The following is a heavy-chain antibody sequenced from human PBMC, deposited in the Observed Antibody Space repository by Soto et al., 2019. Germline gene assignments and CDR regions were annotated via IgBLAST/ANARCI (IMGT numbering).Heavy chain of an antibody. CDR1: GFSLSTSGVG. D-gene: IGHD5-12*01. Sequence: SGPTLMNPTQTLTLTCSFSGFSLSTSGVGVGWIRQPPGKALEWLALIDWADDKYYSTSLKTRLTISKDTSKNQVVLTMTNVDPVDTATYYCARIHGPSGNYDLDCWGQGTQVTVSS. CDR3: ARIHGPSGNYDLDC. V-gene: IGHV2-70*13. J-gene: IGHJ4*02. CDR2: IDWADDK.